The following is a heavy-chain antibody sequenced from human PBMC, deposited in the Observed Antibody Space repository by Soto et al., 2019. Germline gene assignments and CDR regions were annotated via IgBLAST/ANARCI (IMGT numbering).Heavy chain of an antibody. J-gene: IGHJ4*02. D-gene: IGHD3-3*01. CDR2: IYYSGST. V-gene: IGHV4-39*01. Sequence: SETLSLTCTVSGGSISSSSYYWGWIRQPPGKGLEWIGSIYYSGSTYYNPSLKSRVTISVDTSKNQFSLKLSSVTAADTAVYYCARHFYDFWRLSIKKFDYWGQGTLVTVSS. CDR1: GGSISSSSYY. CDR3: ARHFYDFWRLSIKKFDY.